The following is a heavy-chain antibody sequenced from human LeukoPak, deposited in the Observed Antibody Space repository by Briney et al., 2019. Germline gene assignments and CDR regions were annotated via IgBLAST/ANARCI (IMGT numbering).Heavy chain of an antibody. D-gene: IGHD1-26*01. CDR3: ARDSGSYFTDGFDI. J-gene: IGHJ3*02. Sequence: GGSLRLSCAASGFTFSDYYMSWIRQAPGKGLEWVSYISNSGSTIYYADSVKGRFTISRDNAKNSLYLQMNSLRAEDTAVYYCARDSGSYFTDGFDIWGQGTMVTVSS. CDR1: GFTFSDYY. V-gene: IGHV3-11*01. CDR2: ISNSGSTI.